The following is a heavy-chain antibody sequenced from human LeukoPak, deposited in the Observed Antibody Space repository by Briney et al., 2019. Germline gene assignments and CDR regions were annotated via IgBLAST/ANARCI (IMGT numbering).Heavy chain of an antibody. D-gene: IGHD2-15*01. CDR2: IYYSGST. CDR3: ARDLAASRYYYGMDV. J-gene: IGHJ6*02. V-gene: IGHV4-39*07. Sequence: SETLSLTCTVSGGSISSSSYYWGWIRQPPGKGLEWIGSIYYSGSTYYNPSLKSRVTISVDTSKNQFSLKLSSVTAADTAVYYCARDLAASRYYYGMDVWGQGTTVTVSS. CDR1: GGSISSSSYY.